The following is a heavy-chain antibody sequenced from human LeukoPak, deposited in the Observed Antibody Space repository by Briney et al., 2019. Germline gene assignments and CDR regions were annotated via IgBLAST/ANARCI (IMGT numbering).Heavy chain of an antibody. CDR3: ARVGRDSYGNYYFDY. V-gene: IGHV3-30*04. CDR2: ISYDGSNK. Sequence: GGSLRLSCAASGFTFSSYAMPWVRQAPGKGLEWVAVISYDGSNKYYADSVKGRFTISRDNSKNTLYLQMNSLRAEDTAVYYCARVGRDSYGNYYFDYWGQGTLVTVSP. CDR1: GFTFSSYA. D-gene: IGHD5-18*01. J-gene: IGHJ4*02.